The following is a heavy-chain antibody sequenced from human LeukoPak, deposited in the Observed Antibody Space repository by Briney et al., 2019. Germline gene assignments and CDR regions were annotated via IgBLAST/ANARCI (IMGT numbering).Heavy chain of an antibody. CDR2: IYSSGST. Sequence: SETLSLTCTVSGGSISSNYWTWIRQPAGEGLEWIGRIYSSGSTNYNPSLKSRVTISVDTSKNQFSLKLSSVTAADTAVYYCARVPAAREAIDYWGQGTLVTVSS. D-gene: IGHD2-2*01. J-gene: IGHJ4*02. V-gene: IGHV4-4*07. CDR1: GGSISSNY. CDR3: ARVPAAREAIDY.